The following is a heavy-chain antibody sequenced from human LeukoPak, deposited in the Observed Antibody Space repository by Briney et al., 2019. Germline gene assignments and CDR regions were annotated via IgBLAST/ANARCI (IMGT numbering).Heavy chain of an antibody. D-gene: IGHD3-16*01. CDR2: IYYSGST. CDR3: ARRKLRYPVDAFDI. CDR1: GGSISSYY. Sequence: SETLSLTCTVSGGSISSYYWSWIRQPPGKGLEWIGYIYYSGSTNYNPSLKSRVTISVDTSKNQFSLKLSSVTAADTAVYYCARRKLRYPVDAFDIWGQGTMVTVSS. V-gene: IGHV4-59*01. J-gene: IGHJ3*02.